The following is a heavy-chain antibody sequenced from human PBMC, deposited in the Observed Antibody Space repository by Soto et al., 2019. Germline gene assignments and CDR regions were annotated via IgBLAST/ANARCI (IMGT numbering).Heavy chain of an antibody. D-gene: IGHD6-19*01. CDR1: GGSISSYY. Sequence: SETLSLTCTVSGGSISSYYWSWIRQPPGKGLEWIGYIYYSGSTNYNPSLKSRVTISVDTSKNQFSLKLSSVTAADTAVYYCAGEVSSGWYYFDYWGQGTLVTVSS. CDR3: AGEVSSGWYYFDY. J-gene: IGHJ4*02. CDR2: IYYSGST. V-gene: IGHV4-59*01.